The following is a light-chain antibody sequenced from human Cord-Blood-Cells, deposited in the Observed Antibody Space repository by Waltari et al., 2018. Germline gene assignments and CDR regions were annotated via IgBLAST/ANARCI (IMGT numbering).Light chain of an antibody. J-gene: IGKJ1*01. Sequence: EIVLTQSPGTLSLSPGERATLSCRASQSVSSGYLAGYQQKPGQAPRLLIYGASSRATGVPARFSDSGSGTDFSLTISRLEPEDFAVYYCQQYGSSPWTFGQGTKVEIK. CDR3: QQYGSSPWT. CDR1: QSVSSGY. V-gene: IGKV3-20*01. CDR2: GAS.